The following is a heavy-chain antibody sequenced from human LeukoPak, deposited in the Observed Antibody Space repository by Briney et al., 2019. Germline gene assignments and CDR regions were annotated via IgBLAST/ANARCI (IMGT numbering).Heavy chain of an antibody. CDR2: LSGDSGST. J-gene: IGHJ4*02. Sequence: GGSLRLSCAASGFTLSSYGMSWVRQAPGKGLEWVSALSGDSGSTYYADSVKGRFTISRDNSKNTLYLQMNSLRAEDTAVYYCARAHYYDSSGLDFWGQGTLVTVSS. V-gene: IGHV3-23*01. CDR1: GFTLSSYG. CDR3: ARAHYYDSSGLDF. D-gene: IGHD3-22*01.